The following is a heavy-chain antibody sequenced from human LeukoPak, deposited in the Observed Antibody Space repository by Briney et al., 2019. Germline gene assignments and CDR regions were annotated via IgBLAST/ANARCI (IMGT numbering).Heavy chain of an antibody. J-gene: IGHJ5*02. D-gene: IGHD3-22*01. V-gene: IGHV3-33*01. Sequence: PGGSLRLSCAASGFTFSSYGMHWVRQAPGKGLEWVAVIWYDGSNKYYADSVKGRFTISRDNSKNTLYLQMNSLRAEDTAVYYFARDYHPITMIVGSNWFDPGAREPRSPSPQ. CDR1: GFTFSSYG. CDR3: ARDYHPITMIVGSNWFDP. CDR2: IWYDGSNK.